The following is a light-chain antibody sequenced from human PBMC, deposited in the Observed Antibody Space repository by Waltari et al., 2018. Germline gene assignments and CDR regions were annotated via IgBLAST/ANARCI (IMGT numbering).Light chain of an antibody. V-gene: IGKV4-1*01. CDR1: QSVLYSSNNKNH. CDR3: QQYYSTPIT. CDR2: WAS. Sequence: DIVMTQSPDSLAVSLGEWATINCKSSQSVLYSSNNKNHLTWYQQKPGQPPKLLIYWASTRESGVPDRFSGSGSGTDFTLTISSLQAEDVAVYYCQQYYSTPITFGQGTRLEIK. J-gene: IGKJ5*01.